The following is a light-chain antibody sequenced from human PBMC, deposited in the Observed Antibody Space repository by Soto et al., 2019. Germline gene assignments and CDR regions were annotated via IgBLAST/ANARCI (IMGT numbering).Light chain of an antibody. CDR2: DDS. J-gene: IGLJ2*01. V-gene: IGLV3-21*02. Sequence: SYELTQPPSVSVAPGQTASITCGGNNIRSKNVHGYQQKPGQAPVLVVYDDSDRPSGIPERFSGSNSGNTATLTISRVEAGDEADYSCQVWETSSDRLVVFGGGTKLTVL. CDR1: NIRSKN. CDR3: QVWETSSDRLVV.